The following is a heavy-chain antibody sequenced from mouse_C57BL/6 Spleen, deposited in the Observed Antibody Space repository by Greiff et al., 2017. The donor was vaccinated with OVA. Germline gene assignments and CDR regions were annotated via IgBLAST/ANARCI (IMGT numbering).Heavy chain of an antibody. Sequence: QVQLQQSGAELMKPGASVKLSCKATGYTFTGYWIEWVKQRPGHGLEWIGEILPGSGSTNYNEKFKGKATFTADTSSNTAYMQLSSLTTEDSAIYYCASMTYYYGSSYRHWYFDVWGTGTTVTVSA. CDR1: GYTFTGYW. CDR3: ASMTYYYGSSYRHWYFDV. V-gene: IGHV1-9*01. CDR2: ILPGSGST. J-gene: IGHJ1*03. D-gene: IGHD1-1*01.